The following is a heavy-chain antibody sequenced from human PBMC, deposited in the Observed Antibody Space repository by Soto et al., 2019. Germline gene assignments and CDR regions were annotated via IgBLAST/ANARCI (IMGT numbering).Heavy chain of an antibody. J-gene: IGHJ5*02. D-gene: IGHD1-1*01. CDR3: ARGWRFDP. CDR2: INHSGTT. CDR1: GGSFSGYQ. Sequence: SETLSLTCGVYGGSFSGYQWNWIRQSPGQGLEWIGEINHSGTTKYNPSLESRINLSVDTSKKQFSLKMFSVTAADTAIYYCARGWRFDPWGQGTQVTVS. V-gene: IGHV4-34*01.